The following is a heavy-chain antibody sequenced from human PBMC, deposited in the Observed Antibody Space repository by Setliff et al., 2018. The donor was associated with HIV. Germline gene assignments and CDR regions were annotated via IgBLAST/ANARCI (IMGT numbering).Heavy chain of an antibody. CDR2: IYYSGIT. J-gene: IGHJ6*02. CDR3: ARAMRGVVVTNMYYYYGMDV. V-gene: IGHV4-61*01. D-gene: IGHD2-21*02. CDR1: GGSVGSGSYY. Sequence: SETLSLTCAVSGGSVGSGSYYWSWIRQSPGKGLEWIGYIYYSGITTYNPSLKSRVTISVDTSKNQFSLKLSSVTAADTAVYYCARAMRGVVVTNMYYYYGMDVWGQGTTVTVSS.